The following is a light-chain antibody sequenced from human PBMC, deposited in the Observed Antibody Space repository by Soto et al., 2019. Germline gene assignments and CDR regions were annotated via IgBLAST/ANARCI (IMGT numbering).Light chain of an antibody. CDR1: QSVTSN. V-gene: IGKV3-15*01. CDR2: GAS. CDR3: QQYNYWPGT. Sequence: EIVMTQSPATLSVSPGERATLSCRASQSVTSNLAWYQQKLGQAPRLLIYGASTRATGIPARFSGSGSGTAFTLTITSLQSEDFAVYSCQQYNYWPGTFGQGTKVEIK. J-gene: IGKJ1*01.